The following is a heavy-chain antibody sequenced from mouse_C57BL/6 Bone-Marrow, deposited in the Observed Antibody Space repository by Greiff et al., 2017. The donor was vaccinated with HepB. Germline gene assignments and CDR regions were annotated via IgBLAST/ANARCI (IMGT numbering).Heavy chain of an antibody. Sequence: QVQLKESGAELVKPGASVKISCKASGYAFSSYWMNWVKQRPGKGLEWIGQIYPGDGDTNYNGKFKGKATLTADKSSSTAYMQLSSLTSEDSAVYFCARIDYYGSSPWFAYWGQGTLVTVSA. V-gene: IGHV1-80*01. J-gene: IGHJ3*01. CDR1: GYAFSSYW. CDR3: ARIDYYGSSPWFAY. D-gene: IGHD1-1*01. CDR2: IYPGDGDT.